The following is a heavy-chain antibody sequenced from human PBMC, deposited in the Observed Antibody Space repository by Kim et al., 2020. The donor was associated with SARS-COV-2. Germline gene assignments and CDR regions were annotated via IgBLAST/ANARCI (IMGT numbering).Heavy chain of an antibody. V-gene: IGHV4-59*08. J-gene: IGHJ4*02. CDR3: ARHPDYFGSGSFFDY. D-gene: IGHD3-10*01. CDR1: GDSMRSYY. CDR2: MNDIGSS. Sequence: SETLSLTCTVSGDSMRSYYWSWIRQPPGKGLEWIGYMNDIGSSNYNPSLKSRVSISVHTSKRQISLNLTSVTAADTAVYYCARHPDYFGSGSFFDYWGQGTLVTVSS.